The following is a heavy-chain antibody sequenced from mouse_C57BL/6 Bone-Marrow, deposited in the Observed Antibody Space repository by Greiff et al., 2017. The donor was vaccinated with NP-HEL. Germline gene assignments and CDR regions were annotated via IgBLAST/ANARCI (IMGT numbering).Heavy chain of an antibody. CDR1: GYTFTEYT. D-gene: IGHD1-1*01. CDR3: ARHEDLSYYYGSSLDY. V-gene: IGHV1-62-2*01. J-gene: IGHJ4*01. Sequence: LVESGAELVKPGASVKLSCKASGYTFTEYTIHWVKQRSGQGLEWIGWFYPGSGSIKYNEKFKDKATLTADKSSSTVYMELSRLTSEDSAVYFCARHEDLSYYYGSSLDYWGQGTSVTVSS. CDR2: FYPGSGSI.